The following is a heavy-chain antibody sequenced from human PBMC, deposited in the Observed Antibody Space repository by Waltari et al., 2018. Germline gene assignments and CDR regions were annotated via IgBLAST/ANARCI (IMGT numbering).Heavy chain of an antibody. J-gene: IGHJ4*02. D-gene: IGHD2-21*01. CDR1: GFTFSSHW. CDR3: ARDRDWAKDY. CDR2: INQDGREK. Sequence: EVKLVESGGGLVQPGGSLRISWATSGFTFSSHWMDWVRQAPGKGLEWVAKINQDGREKNYLDSVKGRFTISRDNAENSIFLQMNSLRAEDTAVYYCARDRDWAKDYWGQGILVIVSS. V-gene: IGHV3-7*01.